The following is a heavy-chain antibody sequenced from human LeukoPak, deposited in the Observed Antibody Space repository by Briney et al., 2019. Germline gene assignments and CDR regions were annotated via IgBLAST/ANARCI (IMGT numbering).Heavy chain of an antibody. CDR2: ISAYNGNT. Sequence: ASVKVSCKASGYTFTSYGISWVRQAPGQGLEWMGWISAYNGNTNYAQKLQGRVTMTTDTSTSTAYMELRNLRSDDTAVYYCARNVDTAMVFDYWGQGTLVTVSS. D-gene: IGHD5-18*01. V-gene: IGHV1-18*01. CDR1: GYTFTSYG. J-gene: IGHJ4*02. CDR3: ARNVDTAMVFDY.